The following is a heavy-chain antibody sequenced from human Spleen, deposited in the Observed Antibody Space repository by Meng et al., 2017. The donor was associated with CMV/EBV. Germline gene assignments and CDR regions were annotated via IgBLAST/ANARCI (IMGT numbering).Heavy chain of an antibody. CDR2: IYHDGVT. V-gene: IGHV4-38-2*02. CDR1: GASISSGYH. D-gene: IGHD3-3*01. J-gene: IGHJ4*02. Sequence: GSLRLSCTVSGASISSGYHWGWIRQSPGKGLECLGSIYHDGVTYYNPSLRSRVTISVDTSKNQFSLKLSSVTAADTAVYYCARDPFWSGYPPTPGDPSDYWGQGTLVTVSS. CDR3: ARDPFWSGYPPTPGDPSDY.